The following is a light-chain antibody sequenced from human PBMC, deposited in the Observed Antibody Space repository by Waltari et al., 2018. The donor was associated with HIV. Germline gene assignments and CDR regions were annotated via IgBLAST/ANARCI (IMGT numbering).Light chain of an antibody. Sequence: QSALTQSPSASGSPGQAVTISCTGTSSAVGTSDYVSWCHHHPGEAPKLVIYDVYKRPSGVPDRFSGSKSGTTASLTVSGLQADDEASYYCSSYAGSKNRVVFGGGTFLTVL. CDR2: DVY. J-gene: IGLJ2*01. V-gene: IGLV2-8*01. CDR1: SSAVGTSDY. CDR3: SSYAGSKNRVV.